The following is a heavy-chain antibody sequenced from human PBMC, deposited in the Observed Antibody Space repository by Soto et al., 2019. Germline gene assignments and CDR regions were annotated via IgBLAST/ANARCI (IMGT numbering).Heavy chain of an antibody. J-gene: IGHJ4*02. Sequence: SETLSLTCAVSGGSISSGGYSWSWIRQPPGKGLEWIGYIYHSGSTYYNPSLKSRVTISVDNSKNTLYLQMNSLRAEDTAVYYCAKDLRRYCISTSCYELDYWGQRTLVTVSS. D-gene: IGHD2-2*01. CDR3: AKDLRRYCISTSCYELDY. CDR2: IYHSGST. CDR1: GGSISSGGYS. V-gene: IGHV4-30-2*02.